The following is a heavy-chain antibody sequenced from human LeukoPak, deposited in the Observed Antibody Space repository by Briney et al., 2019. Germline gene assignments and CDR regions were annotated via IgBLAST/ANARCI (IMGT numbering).Heavy chain of an antibody. J-gene: IGHJ4*02. D-gene: IGHD6-6*01. CDR1: GFTFSSYW. V-gene: IGHV3-74*01. CDR3: TRGTTAARPDYFDY. Sequence: GGSLRLSCAASGFTFSSYWMHWVRQAPGKGLVWVSRIHTDGTSTDYADSVKGRFTISRDNAKNTLYLQMNSLRAEDTAVYHCTRGTTAARPDYFDYWGQGTLVTVSS. CDR2: IHTDGTST.